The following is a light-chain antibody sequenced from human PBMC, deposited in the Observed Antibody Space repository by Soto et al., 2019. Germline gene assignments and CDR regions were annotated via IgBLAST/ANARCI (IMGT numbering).Light chain of an antibody. CDR2: EVS. V-gene: IGLV2-14*01. CDR3: YSFTTGNTLYG. J-gene: IGLJ1*01. Sequence: QSVLTQPASVSGSPGQSITISCTGTTSDVGGYDYVSWYQQHPGQAPKLLIYEVSNRPSGVSHRFSGSKSGNTASLSISGLQAEDEADYYGYSFTTGNTLYGFGTGTKLTVL. CDR1: TSDVGGYDY.